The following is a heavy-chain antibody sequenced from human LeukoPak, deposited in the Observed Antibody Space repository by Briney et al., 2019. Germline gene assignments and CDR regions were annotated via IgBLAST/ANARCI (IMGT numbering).Heavy chain of an antibody. D-gene: IGHD6-19*01. Sequence: GGSLRLSCAASGFTFSSYGMNWVRQAPGKGLEWVSSISSSSSCIYYSDSVKGRFTISRDNSKNSLYLQMNSLRAEDTAVDYYASHGGQWAFDYWGQGTMVTVSS. J-gene: IGHJ4*02. CDR2: ISSSSSCI. CDR3: ASHGGQWAFDY. CDR1: GFTFSSYG. V-gene: IGHV3-21*01.